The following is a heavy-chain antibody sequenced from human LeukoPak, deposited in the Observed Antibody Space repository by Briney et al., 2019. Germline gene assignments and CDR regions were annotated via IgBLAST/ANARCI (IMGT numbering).Heavy chain of an antibody. CDR2: IYYSGST. CDR1: GGSISSYY. V-gene: IGHV4-59*08. J-gene: IGHJ4*02. D-gene: IGHD1-26*01. CDR3: ASFSGSYMRAFDY. Sequence: SETLSLTCTVSGGSISSYYWSWIRQPPGKGLEWIGYIYYSGSTNYNPSLKSRVTISVDTSKNQFSLKLSSVTAADTAVYYCASFSGSYMRAFDYWGQGTLVTVSS.